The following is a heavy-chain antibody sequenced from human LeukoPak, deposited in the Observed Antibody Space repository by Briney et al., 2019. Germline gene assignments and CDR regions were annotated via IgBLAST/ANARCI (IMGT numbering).Heavy chain of an antibody. CDR3: AKDTAIQLLEPAF. Sequence: PGGALRLSCAASGFTFNTHGMHCGRHAPGKGLEWGASLWFERSVKPYSQALKGRFTISRDNSLDTLYMQMNSLRVEDTSMYYCAKDTAIQLLEPAFWGQGPLVTASS. D-gene: IGHD3-3*01. J-gene: IGHJ4*02. CDR1: GFTFNTHG. V-gene: IGHV3-30*02. CDR2: LWFERSVK.